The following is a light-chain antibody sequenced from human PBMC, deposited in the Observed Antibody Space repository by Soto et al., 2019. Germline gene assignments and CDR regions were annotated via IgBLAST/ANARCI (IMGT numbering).Light chain of an antibody. Sequence: QSALTQPRSVSGSPGQSVSISCTGTSSDVGGYNYVSWYQQHPGKAPKLMIYDVSERPSGVPDRFSASKSGNTASLTISGLQAEDEADYYCCSYAGTYTYVFATVTKVTVL. CDR1: SSDVGGYNY. CDR3: CSYAGTYTYV. V-gene: IGLV2-11*01. J-gene: IGLJ1*01. CDR2: DVS.